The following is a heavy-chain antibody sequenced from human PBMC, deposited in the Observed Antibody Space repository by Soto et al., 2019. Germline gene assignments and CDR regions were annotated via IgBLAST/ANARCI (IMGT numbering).Heavy chain of an antibody. CDR1: GFTFSSDW. J-gene: IGHJ4*02. CDR3: ARGRPGPQHYVDY. Sequence: PGGSLRLSCAASGFTFSSDWMHWVRQAPGKGLVWVSRINTDGSGTTYADSVKGRFTISRDNAKNMVYLQMNSLRAEDTAVYYCARGRPGPQHYVDYWGPGNMVTVSS. V-gene: IGHV3-74*01. D-gene: IGHD6-6*01. CDR2: INTDGSGT.